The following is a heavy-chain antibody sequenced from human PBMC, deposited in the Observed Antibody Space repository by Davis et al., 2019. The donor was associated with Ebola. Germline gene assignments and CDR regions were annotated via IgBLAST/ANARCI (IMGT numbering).Heavy chain of an antibody. CDR1: GAFVSSGGYS. CDR3: ARAGGTIFGVVMTYDMDV. V-gene: IGHV4-30-4*07. J-gene: IGHJ6*02. CDR2: YYYTGST. D-gene: IGHD3-3*01. Sequence: SETLSLTCVVSGAFVSSGGYSWIWIRQPPGKGLEWIGNYYYTGSTYYNPSLKSRVTISVDTSKNQFSLKLSSVTAADTAVYYCARAGGTIFGVVMTYDMDVWGQGTTVTVSS.